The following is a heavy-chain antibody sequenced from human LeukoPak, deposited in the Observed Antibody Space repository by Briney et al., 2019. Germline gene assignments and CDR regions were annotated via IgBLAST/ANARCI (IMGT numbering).Heavy chain of an antibody. D-gene: IGHD3-3*01. CDR3: AKGNDFWSGYCFDY. CDR1: GFTFSSYA. CDR2: ISGSGGSA. J-gene: IGHJ4*02. V-gene: IGHV3-23*01. Sequence: PGGSLRLSCAASGFTFSSYAMSWVRQAPGKGLEWVSAISGSGGSAYYADSVKGRFTISRDNSKNTLYLQMNSLRAEDTAVYYCAKGNDFWSGYCFDYWGQGTLVTVSS.